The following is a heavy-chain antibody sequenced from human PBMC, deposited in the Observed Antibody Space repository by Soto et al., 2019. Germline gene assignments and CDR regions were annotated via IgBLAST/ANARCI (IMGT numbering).Heavy chain of an antibody. D-gene: IGHD6-13*01. J-gene: IGHJ4*02. CDR1: GYTFTNYY. CDR3: ARALAAADH. V-gene: IGHV1-46*01. CDR2: INPFNPTGTST. Sequence: QVQLVQSGAEVKKPGASVKISCRASGYTFTNYYIHWVRQAPGQGLEWLGIINPFNPTGTSTNYAQRFQGRVTLTMDTSTSTVYMELSGLRSEDTAMFYCARALAAADHWGQGTLVIVSS.